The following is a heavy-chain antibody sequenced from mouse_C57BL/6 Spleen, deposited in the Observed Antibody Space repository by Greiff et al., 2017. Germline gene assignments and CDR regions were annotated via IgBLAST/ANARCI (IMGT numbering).Heavy chain of an antibody. CDR1: GYTFTSYW. CDR2: IDPNSGGT. J-gene: IGHJ2*01. Sequence: QVQLQQPGAELVRPGSSVKLSCKASGYTFTSYWMDWVKQRPGQGLEWIGRIDPNSGGTKYNEKFKSKATLTVDKPSSTAYMQLSSLTSEDSAVYYCAGGGGNYGDYWGQGTTLTVSS. V-gene: IGHV1-72*01. D-gene: IGHD2-1*01. CDR3: AGGGGNYGDY.